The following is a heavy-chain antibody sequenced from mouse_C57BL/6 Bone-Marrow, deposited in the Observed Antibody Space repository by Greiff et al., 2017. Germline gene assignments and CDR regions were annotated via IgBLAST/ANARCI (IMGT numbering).Heavy chain of an antibody. CDR1: GYTFTSYW. Sequence: VQLQQSGAELVKPGASVKLSCKASGYTFTSYWMHWVKQRPGPGLEWIGMIHPNSGSTNYNEKFKSKATLTVDKSSSTAYMQLSSLTSEDSAVYYCARLTAQATDWFAYWGQGTLVTVSA. J-gene: IGHJ3*01. CDR3: ARLTAQATDWFAY. V-gene: IGHV1-64*01. D-gene: IGHD3-2*02. CDR2: IHPNSGST.